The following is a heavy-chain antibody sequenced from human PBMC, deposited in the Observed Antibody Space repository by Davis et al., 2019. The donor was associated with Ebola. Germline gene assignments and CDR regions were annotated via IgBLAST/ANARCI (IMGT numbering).Heavy chain of an antibody. D-gene: IGHD6-13*01. CDR3: AKELRQLGYYYYYYGMDV. CDR2: ISGSGGST. Sequence: GESLKISCAASGFTFSSYAMSWVRQAPGKGLEWVSAISGSGGSTYYADSVKGRFTISRDNSKNTLYLQMNSLRAEDTAVYYCAKELRQLGYYYYYYGMDVWGQGTTVTVSS. V-gene: IGHV3-23*01. J-gene: IGHJ6*02. CDR1: GFTFSSYA.